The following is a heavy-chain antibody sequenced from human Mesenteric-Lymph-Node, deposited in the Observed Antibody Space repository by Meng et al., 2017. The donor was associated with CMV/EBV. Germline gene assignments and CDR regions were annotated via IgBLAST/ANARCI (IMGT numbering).Heavy chain of an antibody. D-gene: IGHD2-2*01. CDR1: GFTFSNYG. J-gene: IGHJ6*02. CDR2: IRYDGRNK. CDR3: AKDDCDITNCWQYYGLDV. Sequence: SCTASGFTFSNYGMHWVRLAPGKGLEWVAFIRYDGRNKFYADSVKGRFTISRDNSKNTLSMQMNSLRAEDTAVYYCAKDDCDITNCWQYYGLDVWGQGTTVTVSS. V-gene: IGHV3-30*02.